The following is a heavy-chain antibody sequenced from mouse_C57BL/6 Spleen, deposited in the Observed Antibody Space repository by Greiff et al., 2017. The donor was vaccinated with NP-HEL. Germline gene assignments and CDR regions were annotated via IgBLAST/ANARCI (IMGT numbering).Heavy chain of an antibody. CDR3: ARQGYYSNYDY. Sequence: EVQVVESGGGLVKPGGSLKLSCAASGFTFSSYTMSWVRQTPEKRLEWVATISGGGGNTYYPDSVKGRFTISRDNAKNTLYLQMSSLRSEDTALYYCARQGYYSNYDYWGQGTTLTVSS. CDR2: ISGGGGNT. CDR1: GFTFSSYT. J-gene: IGHJ2*01. V-gene: IGHV5-9*01. D-gene: IGHD2-5*01.